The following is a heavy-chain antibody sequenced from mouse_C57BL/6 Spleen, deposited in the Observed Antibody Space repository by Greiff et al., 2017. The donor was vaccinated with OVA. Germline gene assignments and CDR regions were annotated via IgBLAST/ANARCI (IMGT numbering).Heavy chain of an antibody. J-gene: IGHJ1*03. D-gene: IGHD2-3*01. CDR3: TRAGDGYYWYFDV. Sequence: EVQLVESGEGLVKPGGSLKLSCAASGFTFSSYAMSWVRQTPEKRLEWVAYISSGGDYIYYADTVKGRFTISRDNARNTLYLQMSSLKSEDTAMYYCTRAGDGYYWYFDVWGTGTTVTVSS. CDR1: GFTFSSYA. CDR2: ISSGGDYI. V-gene: IGHV5-9-1*02.